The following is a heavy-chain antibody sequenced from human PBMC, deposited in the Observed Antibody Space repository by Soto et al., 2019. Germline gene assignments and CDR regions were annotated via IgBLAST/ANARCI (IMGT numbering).Heavy chain of an antibody. Sequence: AAETLSLTCTVSGESVSNQNWWSWVCEAPGKGLEWIGAIYSGGSTTYRPSLKSRVTISLVNPENQFSLTLTSVTAADAGTYFCARVDLGSGVTFFAFDVWGQGTVVTVSS. CDR3: ARVDLGSGVTFFAFDV. J-gene: IGHJ3*01. V-gene: IGHV4-4*01. D-gene: IGHD3-10*01. CDR1: GESVSNQNW. CDR2: IYSGGST.